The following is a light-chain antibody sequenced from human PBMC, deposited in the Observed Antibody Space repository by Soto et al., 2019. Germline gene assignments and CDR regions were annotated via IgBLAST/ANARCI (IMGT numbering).Light chain of an antibody. CDR2: SAS. CDR1: QSVSSNY. Sequence: EIVLTQSPGTLSLSPGERATLSCRASQSVSSNYLAWYQRKPGQAPRLLIYSASNRATGIPNRFSGSGSGTDFTLTITRLEPEDFVVYYCQQYGSSPPTFGQGTKVEI. V-gene: IGKV3-20*01. J-gene: IGKJ1*01. CDR3: QQYGSSPPT.